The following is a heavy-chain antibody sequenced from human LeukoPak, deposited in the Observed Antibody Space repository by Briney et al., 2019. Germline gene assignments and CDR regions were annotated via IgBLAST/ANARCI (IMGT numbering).Heavy chain of an antibody. D-gene: IGHD3-10*01. V-gene: IGHV1-24*01. CDR3: ATDEVRGVLRSLHY. J-gene: IGHJ4*02. CDR1: AYTLTKLY. CDR2: FDPEDGET. Sequence: ASVQVACNVSAYTLTKLYMHWVRQASGKGLEWMGGFDPEDGETIYAQKFQGRVTMTEDTSTDTAYMELSSLRSEDTAVYYCATDEVRGVLRSLHYWGQGTLVTVSS.